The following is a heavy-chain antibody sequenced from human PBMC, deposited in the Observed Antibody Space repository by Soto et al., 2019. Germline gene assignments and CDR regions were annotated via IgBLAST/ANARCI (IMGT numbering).Heavy chain of an antibody. CDR2: ISYDGSNK. CDR1: GFTFSSYA. CDR3: VEGLLWFGKQDKGENYYYYGMDV. J-gene: IGHJ6*02. V-gene: IGHV3-30-3*01. Sequence: GGSLRLSCAASGFTFSSYAMHWVRQAPGKGLEWVAVISYDGSNKYYADSVKGRFTISRDNSKNTLYLQMNSLRAEDTAVYYCVEGLLWFGKQDKGENYYYYGMDVWGQGTTVTVSS. D-gene: IGHD3-10*01.